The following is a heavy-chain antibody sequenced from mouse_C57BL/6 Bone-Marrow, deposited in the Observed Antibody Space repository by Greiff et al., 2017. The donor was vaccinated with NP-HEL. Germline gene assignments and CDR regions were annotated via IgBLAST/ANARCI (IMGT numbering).Heavy chain of an antibody. CDR1: GYTFTSYW. J-gene: IGHJ2*01. CDR2: IDPSDSYT. Sequence: VQLQQPGAELVMPGASVKLSCKASGYTFTSYWMHWVKQRPGQGLEWIGEIDPSDSYTNYNQKFKGKSTLTVDKSSSTAYMQLSSLTSEDSAVYYCARGYWVDYWGQGTTLTVSS. CDR3: ARGYWVDY. D-gene: IGHD4-1*01. V-gene: IGHV1-69*01.